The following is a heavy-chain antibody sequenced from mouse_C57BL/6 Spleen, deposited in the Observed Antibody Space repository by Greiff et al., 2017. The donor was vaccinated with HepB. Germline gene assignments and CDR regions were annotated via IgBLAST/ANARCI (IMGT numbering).Heavy chain of an antibody. D-gene: IGHD1-1*01. V-gene: IGHV1-64*01. Sequence: QVQLQQPGAELVKPGASVKLSCKASGYTFTSYWMHWVKQRPGQGLEWIGMIHPNSGSTNYNEKFKSKATLTEDKSSSTAYMQLSSLTSEDSAVYYCARGNYGSSYRGYAMDYWGQGTSVTVSS. CDR2: IHPNSGST. J-gene: IGHJ4*01. CDR1: GYTFTSYW. CDR3: ARGNYGSSYRGYAMDY.